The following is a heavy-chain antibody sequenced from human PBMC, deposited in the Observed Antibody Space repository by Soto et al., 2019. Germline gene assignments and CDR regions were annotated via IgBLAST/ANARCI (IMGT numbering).Heavy chain of an antibody. J-gene: IGHJ6*03. CDR3: VKFRGRAYHYYYMDV. D-gene: IGHD3-16*01. CDR1: GFTFSTYG. V-gene: IGHV3-23*01. Sequence: DVQLLESGGGSVQRGGSLRLSCAASGFTFSTYGMTWVRQAPGKGLEWVSYGGSGGSTHYADSVKGRFTISRDNSKNTLYLQMNSLRAEDTAVYYCVKFRGRAYHYYYMDVWGNGTTVTVSS. CDR2: YGGSGGST.